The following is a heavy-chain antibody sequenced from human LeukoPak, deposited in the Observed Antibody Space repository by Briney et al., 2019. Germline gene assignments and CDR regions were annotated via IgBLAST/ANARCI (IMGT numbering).Heavy chain of an antibody. CDR1: GGTFSSYA. J-gene: IGHJ4*02. D-gene: IGHD3-22*01. CDR2: IIPIFGTA. V-gene: IGHV1-69*13. CDR3: ARSADNYYYDSSGYYSLDY. Sequence: SVKVSCKASGGTFSSYAISWVRQAPGQGLEWMGGIIPIFGTANHAQKFQGRVTITADESTSTAYMELSSLRSEDTAVYYCARSADNYYYDSSGYYSLDYWGQGTLVTVSS.